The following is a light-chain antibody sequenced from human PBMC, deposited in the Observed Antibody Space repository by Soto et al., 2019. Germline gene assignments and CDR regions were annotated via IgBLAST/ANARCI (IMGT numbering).Light chain of an antibody. V-gene: IGLV2-14*01. CDR3: SSYTTTSALVV. Sequence: SVLTQPASVSGSPGQSITISCTGTSSDIGGYNFVSWYRQHPGKAPKLIIFDVSDRPSGVSNRFSGSKSGHTASLTISGLQDEDEADYYCSSYTTTSALVVFGGGTKVTVL. J-gene: IGLJ3*02. CDR1: SSDIGGYNF. CDR2: DVS.